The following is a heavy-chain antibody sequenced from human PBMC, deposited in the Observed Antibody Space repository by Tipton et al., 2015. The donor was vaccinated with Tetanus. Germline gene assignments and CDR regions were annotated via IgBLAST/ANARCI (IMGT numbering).Heavy chain of an antibody. CDR2: ISSTSSYI. Sequence: SLRLSCTVSGFIFSSYTMNWVRQAPGKGLEWVSSISSTSSYIYYADSIKGRLTISRDNAKNSVYLQMNRLRDEDTAVYYCASGSALDYWGQGALVTVSS. J-gene: IGHJ4*02. CDR3: ASGSALDY. V-gene: IGHV3-21*04. D-gene: IGHD6-25*01. CDR1: GFIFSSYT.